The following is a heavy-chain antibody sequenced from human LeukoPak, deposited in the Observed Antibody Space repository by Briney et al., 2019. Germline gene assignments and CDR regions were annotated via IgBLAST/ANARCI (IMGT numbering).Heavy chain of an antibody. V-gene: IGHV6-1*01. CDR2: TYYRSKWYN. Sequence: SQTLSLTCAISGDSVSGNSAAWNWIRQSPSRGLEWLGRTYYRSKWYNDYAVSVKSRITINPDTSKNQFSLQLNSVTPEDTAVYYCARGIQWDLRGGFDYWGQGTLVTVSS. CDR1: GDSVSGNSAA. D-gene: IGHD1-26*01. J-gene: IGHJ4*02. CDR3: ARGIQWDLRGGFDY.